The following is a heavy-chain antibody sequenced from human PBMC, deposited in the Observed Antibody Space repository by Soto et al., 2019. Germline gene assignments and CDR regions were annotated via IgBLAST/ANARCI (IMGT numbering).Heavy chain of an antibody. Sequence: QVHLVQSGAEVKKPGSSVKVSCKASGGSFSNYIFAWVRQAPGQGLEWMGGTIPMFATAQYAQKLQGRVTITADESTSTVYMDLTSLTSDDTAVYYCARGLVGQQWLVGVDTWGQGTLVTVSS. CDR2: TIPMFATA. V-gene: IGHV1-69*01. D-gene: IGHD6-19*01. J-gene: IGHJ5*02. CDR3: ARGLVGQQWLVGVDT. CDR1: GGSFSNYI.